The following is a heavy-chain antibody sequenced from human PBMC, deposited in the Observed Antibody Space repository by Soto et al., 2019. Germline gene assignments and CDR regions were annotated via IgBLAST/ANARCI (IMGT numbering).Heavy chain of an antibody. CDR3: ATDLQLELVRGFDP. V-gene: IGHV1-24*01. J-gene: IGHJ5*02. Sequence: KGSCKGFGYTLPELSIHWVGQAPGKGVGWVGGFYPEDGETIYAQKFQGRVTITEDTSTDTAYMELSSLRSEDTAVYYCATDLQLELVRGFDPWGQGTLVTVSS. CDR1: GYTLPELS. D-gene: IGHD1-1*01. CDR2: FYPEDGET.